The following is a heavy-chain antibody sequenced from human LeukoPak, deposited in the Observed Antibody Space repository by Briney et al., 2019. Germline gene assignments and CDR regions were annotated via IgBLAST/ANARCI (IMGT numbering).Heavy chain of an antibody. CDR3: ARGNGGTVDP. J-gene: IGHJ5*02. V-gene: IGHV4-34*01. D-gene: IGHD3-16*01. Sequence: PSETLSLTCAVYGGSFSGYYWSWIRQPPGKGLEWIGEINHSGSTNYNPSLKSRVTISVDTSKNQFSLKLSSVTAADTAVYYCARGNGGTVDPWGQGTLVTVSS. CDR2: INHSGST. CDR1: GGSFSGYY.